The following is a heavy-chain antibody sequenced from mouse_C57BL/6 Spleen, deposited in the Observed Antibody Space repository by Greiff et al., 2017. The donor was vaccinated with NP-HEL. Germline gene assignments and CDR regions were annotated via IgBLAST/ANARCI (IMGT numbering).Heavy chain of an antibody. CDR3: ARNIRGEYGSCLDY. J-gene: IGHJ2*01. V-gene: IGHV2-2*01. Sequence: QVHVKQSGPGLVQPSQSLSITCTVSGFSLTSYGVHWVRQSPGKGLEWLGVIWSGGSTDYNAAFISRLSISKDNSKSQVFFKMNSLQADDTAIYYCARNIRGEYGSCLDYWGQGTTLTVSS. CDR2: IWSGGST. CDR1: GFSLTSYG. D-gene: IGHD1-1*01.